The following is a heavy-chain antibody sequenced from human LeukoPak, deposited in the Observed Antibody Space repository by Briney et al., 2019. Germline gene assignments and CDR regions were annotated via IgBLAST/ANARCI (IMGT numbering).Heavy chain of an antibody. CDR2: ISSSSSYR. Sequence: GGSLRLSCAASGFTFSDYTMNWVRQAPGKGLEWVSSISSSSSYRYYADSVKGRLTISRDNAKNSLYLQMNSLRAEDTAVYYCARDRSSTYFDYWAQGTPVTVSS. J-gene: IGHJ4*02. CDR3: ARDRSSTYFDY. CDR1: GFTFSDYT. D-gene: IGHD2-2*01. V-gene: IGHV3-21*01.